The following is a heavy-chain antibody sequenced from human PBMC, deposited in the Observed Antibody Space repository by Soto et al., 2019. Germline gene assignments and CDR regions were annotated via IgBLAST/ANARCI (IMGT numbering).Heavy chain of an antibody. CDR1: GYTFTSYG. CDR2: ISAYNGNT. D-gene: IGHD1-20*01. V-gene: IGHV1-18*01. Sequence: ASVEVSCKASGYTFTSYGMSWVRQAPGQGLEWVGWISAYNGNTNYAQKLQGRVTMTTDTSTSTAYMELRSLRSDDTAVYYCARVRYNWNPYDYWGQGTLVTVSS. J-gene: IGHJ4*02. CDR3: ARVRYNWNPYDY.